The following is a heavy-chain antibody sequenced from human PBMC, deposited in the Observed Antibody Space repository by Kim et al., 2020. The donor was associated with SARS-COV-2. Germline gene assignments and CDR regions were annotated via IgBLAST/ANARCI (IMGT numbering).Heavy chain of an antibody. D-gene: IGHD6-6*01. CDR3: AREGGLQYSSSLRQYYYGMDV. CDR2: IYYSGST. CDR1: GGSISSSSYY. J-gene: IGHJ6*02. V-gene: IGHV4-39*07. Sequence: SETLSLTCTVSGGSISSSSYYWGWIRQPPGKGLEWIGSIYYSGSTYYNPSLKSRVTISVDTSKNQFSLKLSSVTAADTAVYYCAREGGLQYSSSLRQYYYGMDVWGQGTTVTVSS.